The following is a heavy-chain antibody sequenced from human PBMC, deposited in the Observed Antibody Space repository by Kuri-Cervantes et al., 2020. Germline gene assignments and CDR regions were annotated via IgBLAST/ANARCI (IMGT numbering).Heavy chain of an antibody. V-gene: IGHV3-15*01. CDR2: IKSKTDGGTT. J-gene: IGHJ6*03. D-gene: IGHD4-17*01. CDR3: TSVWGYGDIYCMDV. Sequence: ETLSLTCTVSGYSISSGYYWGWIRQPPGKGLEWVGRIKSKTDGGTTDYAAPVKGRFTISRDDSKNTLYLQMNSLKTEDTAVYYCTSVWGYGDIYCMDVWGKGTTVTVSS. CDR1: GYSISSGYY.